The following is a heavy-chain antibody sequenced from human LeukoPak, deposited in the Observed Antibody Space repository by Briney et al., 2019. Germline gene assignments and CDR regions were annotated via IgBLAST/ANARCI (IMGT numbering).Heavy chain of an antibody. Sequence: ASVKVSCKASGGTFISYAISWVRQAPGQGLEWMGGIIPIFGTANYAQKFQGRVTITADESTSTAYMELSSLRSEDTAVYYCARSSTPQEDYYGMDVWGQGTTVTVSS. CDR3: ARSSTPQEDYYGMDV. CDR2: IIPIFGTA. CDR1: GGTFISYA. J-gene: IGHJ6*02. V-gene: IGHV1-69*13.